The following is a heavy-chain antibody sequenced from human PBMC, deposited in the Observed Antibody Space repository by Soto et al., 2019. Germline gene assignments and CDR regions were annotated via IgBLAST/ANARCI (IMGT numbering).Heavy chain of an antibody. CDR3: ARDRSGSGWFNAFDI. CDR2: TYYRSKWYN. V-gene: IGHV6-1*01. J-gene: IGHJ3*02. Sequence: PSQTLSLTCAISGDSVFSSTAAWNWIRQSPSRGLEWLGRTYYRSKWYNYYAVSVKSRITINPDTSKHQFSLQLNSVTPEDTAVYYCARDRSGSGWFNAFDIWGHGTMVTVSS. D-gene: IGHD6-19*01. CDR1: GDSVFSSTAA.